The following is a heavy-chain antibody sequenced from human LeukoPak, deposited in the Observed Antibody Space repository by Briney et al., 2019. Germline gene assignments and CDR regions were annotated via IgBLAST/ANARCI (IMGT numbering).Heavy chain of an antibody. CDR3: TVGLRFLEWLLSAFDY. V-gene: IGHV1-2*02. J-gene: IGHJ4*02. Sequence: GASVKVSGKASGYTFTGYYMHWVRQAPGQGLEWMGWINPNSGGTNYAQKFQGRVTMTRDTSISTAYIELSRLRSDDTAVYYCTVGLRFLEWLLSAFDYWGQGTFVTVSS. CDR1: GYTFTGYY. D-gene: IGHD3-3*01. CDR2: INPNSGGT.